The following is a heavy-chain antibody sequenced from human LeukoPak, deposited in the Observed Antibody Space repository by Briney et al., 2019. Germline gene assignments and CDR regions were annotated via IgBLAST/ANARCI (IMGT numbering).Heavy chain of an antibody. CDR2: ISSSSSYI. CDR1: GFTFSSYS. CDR3: AREARWYCSSTSCSYGAFDI. V-gene: IGHV3-21*01. D-gene: IGHD2-2*01. J-gene: IGHJ3*02. Sequence: GGSLRLSYAASGFTFSSYSMNWVRQAPGKGLEWVSSISSSSSYIYYADSVKGRFTISRDNAKNSLYLQMNSLRAEDTAVYYCAREARWYCSSTSCSYGAFDIWGQGTMVTVSS.